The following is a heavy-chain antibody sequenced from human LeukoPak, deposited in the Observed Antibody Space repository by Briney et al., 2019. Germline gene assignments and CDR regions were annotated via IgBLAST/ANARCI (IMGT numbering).Heavy chain of an antibody. CDR1: GFTFSSYS. J-gene: IGHJ4*02. D-gene: IGHD1-26*01. Sequence: SGGSLRLSCSASGFTFSSYSMNWVRQAPGKGLEWVSSISSSNSYIYYADSVKGRFTISRDNAKNSLYLQMNSLRAEDTAVYYCAKGDSYSGSPCVYWGQGTLVTVSS. V-gene: IGHV3-21*01. CDR3: AKGDSYSGSPCVY. CDR2: ISSSNSYI.